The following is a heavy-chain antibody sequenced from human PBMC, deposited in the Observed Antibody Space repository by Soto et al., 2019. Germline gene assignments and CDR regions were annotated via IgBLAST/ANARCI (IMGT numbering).Heavy chain of an antibody. CDR3: ARLAVAGHAFDY. V-gene: IGHV1-69*13. D-gene: IGHD6-19*01. CDR1: GGTFSSYA. CDR2: IIPIFGTA. Sequence: SVKVSCKASGGTFSSYAISWVRQAPGQGLEWMGGIIPIFGTANYAQKFQGRVTITADESTSTAYMELSSLRSEDTAVYYCARLAVAGHAFDYWGQGTLVNVSS. J-gene: IGHJ4*02.